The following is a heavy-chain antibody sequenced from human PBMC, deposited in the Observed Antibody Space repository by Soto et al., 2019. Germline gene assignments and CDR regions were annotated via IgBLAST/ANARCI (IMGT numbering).Heavy chain of an antibody. V-gene: IGHV5-51*01. CDR3: ARGVIYYDRTIFYYGMDV. CDR1: GSSFTSAW. Sequence: PGESLMSSCKGVGSSFTSAWFVWVTKMPGKGWEWMGIIYPGDSDTRYSPSFQGQVTISADKSISTAYLQWSSLKASDTAMYYCARGVIYYDRTIFYYGMDVWGQRTTVTVSS. D-gene: IGHD3-22*01. J-gene: IGHJ6*02. CDR2: IYPGDSDT.